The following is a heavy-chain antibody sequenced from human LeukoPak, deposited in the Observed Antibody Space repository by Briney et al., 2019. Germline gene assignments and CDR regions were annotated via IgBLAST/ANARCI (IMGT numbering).Heavy chain of an antibody. J-gene: IGHJ5*02. CDR3: ARGLAVAGRYNWFDP. CDR1: GGSISSSLNY. Sequence: SETLSLTCTVSGGSISSSLNYWGWIRQPPGKGLEWIATIFYSGTAYYNSSLKSRVTISVDTSKNQFSLKLSSVTAADTAVYYCARGLAVAGRYNWFDPWGQGTLVTVSS. D-gene: IGHD6-19*01. CDR2: IFYSGTA. V-gene: IGHV4-39*01.